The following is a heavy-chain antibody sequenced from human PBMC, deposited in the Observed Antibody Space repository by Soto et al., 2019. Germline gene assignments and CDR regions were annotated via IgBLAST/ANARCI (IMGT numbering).Heavy chain of an antibody. CDR1: GFIFSKNG. CDR2: MSYDGSDT. V-gene: IGHV3-30*03. Sequence: SLRLSCVGSGFIFSKNGMHWVRQTPGKGLEWVAFMSYDGSDTFYADSVKGRFTISRDNSKNTLFLHMSNLRAEDTAMYYCTIVRVADSALDHWGQGTLVTVSS. D-gene: IGHD3-10*02. CDR3: TIVRVADSALDH. J-gene: IGHJ4*02.